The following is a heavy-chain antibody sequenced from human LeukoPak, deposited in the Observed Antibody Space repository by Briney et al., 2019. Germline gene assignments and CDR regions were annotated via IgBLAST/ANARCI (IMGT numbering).Heavy chain of an antibody. Sequence: PSGTLSLTCAVSGGSISSSNWWSWVRQPPGKGLEWIGEIYHSGSTNYNPSLKSRVTISVDKSKNQFSLKLSSVTAADTAVYYCARGYCSSTSCYSPYYFDYWGQGILVTVSS. CDR3: ARGYCSSTSCYSPYYFDY. CDR2: IYHSGST. V-gene: IGHV4-4*02. CDR1: GGSISSSNW. D-gene: IGHD2-2*01. J-gene: IGHJ4*02.